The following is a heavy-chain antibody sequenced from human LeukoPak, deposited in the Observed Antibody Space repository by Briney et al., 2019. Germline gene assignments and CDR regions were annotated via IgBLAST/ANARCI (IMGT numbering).Heavy chain of an antibody. Sequence: SETLSLTCAVSGGSISSSNWWSWVRQPPGKGLEWIGEIYHSGSTNYNPSLKSRVTISVDKSKNQFSLKLSSVTAADTAVYYCARDLDSSSSTDGFDPWGQGTLVTVSS. V-gene: IGHV4-4*02. CDR1: GGSISSSNW. J-gene: IGHJ5*02. CDR3: ARDLDSSSSTDGFDP. CDR2: IYHSGST. D-gene: IGHD6-13*01.